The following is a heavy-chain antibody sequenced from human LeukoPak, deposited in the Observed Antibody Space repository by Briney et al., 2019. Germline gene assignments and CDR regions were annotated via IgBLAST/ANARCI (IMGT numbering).Heavy chain of an antibody. Sequence: PSETLSLTCTVSGGSISSYYWSWIRQPPGKGLEWIGYIYYSGSTNYNPSLKSRVTISVDTSKNQFSLKLSSVTAADTAVYYCARAPGQLLGSWFDPWGQGTLVTVSS. J-gene: IGHJ5*02. CDR2: IYYSGST. V-gene: IGHV4-59*01. D-gene: IGHD2-2*01. CDR1: GGSISSYY. CDR3: ARAPGQLLGSWFDP.